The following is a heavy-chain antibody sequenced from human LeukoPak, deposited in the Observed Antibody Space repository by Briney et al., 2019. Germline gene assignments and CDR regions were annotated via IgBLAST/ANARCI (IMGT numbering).Heavy chain of an antibody. CDR3: ARRQLWPYIGYYYYGMDV. CDR1: GYTFTSYA. CDR2: INTNTGNP. V-gene: IGHV7-4-1*02. D-gene: IGHD5-18*01. J-gene: IGHJ6*02. Sequence: ASVKVSCKASGYTFTSYAMNWVRQAPGQGLEWMGWINTNTGNPTYAQGFTGRFVFSLDTSVSTAYLQISSLKAGDTAVYYCARRQLWPYIGYYYYGMDVWGQGTTVTVSS.